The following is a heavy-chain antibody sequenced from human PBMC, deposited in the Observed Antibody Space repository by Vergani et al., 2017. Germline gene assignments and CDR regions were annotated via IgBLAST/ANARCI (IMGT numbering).Heavy chain of an antibody. J-gene: IGHJ6*02. V-gene: IGHV3-23*01. D-gene: IGHD4-17*01. Sequence: EVQLLESGGGLVQPGGSLRLSCAASGFTFSSYAMSWVRQAPGKGLEWVSAISGSGGSTYYADSVKGRFTISRDNSKNTLYLQMNSLRAEDTAVYYCAKNLPMTTVTIDYYYYYGMDVWGQGTTVTVSS. CDR1: GFTFSSYA. CDR3: AKNLPMTTVTIDYYYYYGMDV. CDR2: ISGSGGST.